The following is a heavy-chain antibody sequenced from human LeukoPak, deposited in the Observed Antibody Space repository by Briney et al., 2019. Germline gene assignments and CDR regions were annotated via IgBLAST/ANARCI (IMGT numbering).Heavy chain of an antibody. CDR3: ATSTNYEYFDY. D-gene: IGHD4/OR15-4a*01. Sequence: SSETLSLTCTVSGGSISSYYWSWIRQPPGKGLEWIGYIYYSGSTNYNPSLKSRVTISVDTSKNQFSLKLSSVTAADTAVYYCATSTNYEYFDYWGQGTLVTVSS. CDR1: GGSISSYY. CDR2: IYYSGST. J-gene: IGHJ4*02. V-gene: IGHV4-59*01.